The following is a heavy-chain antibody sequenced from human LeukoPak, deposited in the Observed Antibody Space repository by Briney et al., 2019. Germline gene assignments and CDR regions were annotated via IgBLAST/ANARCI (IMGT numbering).Heavy chain of an antibody. Sequence: SVKVSCKASGYTFTSYGISWVRQAPGQGLEWMGGIIPIFGTANYAQKFQGRVTITADESTSTAYMELSSLRSEDTAVYYCARGYGATPPYYYYYGMDVWGQGTTVTVSS. CDR1: GYTFTSYG. D-gene: IGHD4-17*01. CDR3: ARGYGATPPYYYYYGMDV. V-gene: IGHV1-69*13. J-gene: IGHJ6*02. CDR2: IIPIFGTA.